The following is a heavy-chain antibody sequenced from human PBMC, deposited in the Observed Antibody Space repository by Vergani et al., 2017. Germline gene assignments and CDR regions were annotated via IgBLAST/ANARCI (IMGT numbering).Heavy chain of an antibody. CDR3: ARVNTETNGHLYYYYYMDV. D-gene: IGHD4-11*01. Sequence: QVQLQQWGGGLLKPSETLSLTCVVNGGSFTSYHWTWIRQSPGEGLECVGDIDHTGRPYYNPSLKSRLTMSVDKSRNQFSLTLNSVTATDTAIYFCARVNTETNGHLYYYYYMDVWGQGTAVTVS. J-gene: IGHJ6*03. CDR1: GGSFTSYH. V-gene: IGHV4-34*01. CDR2: IDHTGRP.